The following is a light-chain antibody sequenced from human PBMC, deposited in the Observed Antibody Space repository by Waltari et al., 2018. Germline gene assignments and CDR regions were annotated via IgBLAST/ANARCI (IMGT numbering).Light chain of an antibody. CDR1: QSISVY. Sequence: DLQMTQSPSTLSASVGDRVTISCRAGQSISVYFNWYQQKHGEAPKLLIHGATTLENGVPTRFSGSGSGTDFTLTISTLQPEDFATYYCQQSFTTLWTFGQGTEVEIK. CDR2: GAT. CDR3: QQSFTTLWT. J-gene: IGKJ1*01. V-gene: IGKV1-39*01.